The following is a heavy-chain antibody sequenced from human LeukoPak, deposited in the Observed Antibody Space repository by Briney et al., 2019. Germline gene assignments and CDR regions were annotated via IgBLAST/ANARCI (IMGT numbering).Heavy chain of an antibody. CDR1: GFTLSSYS. Sequence: GGSLRLSCAASGFTLSSYSMNWVRQAPGKGLEWVSSISSSSTYIYYADSVKGRFTISRDNAKNSLYLQMNSLRAEDTAVYYCARAPCSSTSCYSDYWGQGTLVTVSS. D-gene: IGHD2-2*02. J-gene: IGHJ4*02. CDR3: ARAPCSSTSCYSDY. CDR2: ISSSSTYI. V-gene: IGHV3-21*01.